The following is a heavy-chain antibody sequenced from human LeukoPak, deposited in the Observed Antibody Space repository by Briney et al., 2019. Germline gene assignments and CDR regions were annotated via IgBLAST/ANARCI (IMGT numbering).Heavy chain of an antibody. CDR1: GFTFSSYG. CDR2: ISYDGSNK. J-gene: IGHJ4*02. V-gene: IGHV3-30*03. D-gene: IGHD6-13*01. Sequence: GGSLRLSCAASGFTFSSYGMHWVRQAPGKGLEWVAVISYDGSNKYYADSVKGRFTISRDNSKNTLYLQMNSPRAEDTAVYYCVGGPARGIAAAGTVYWGQGTLVTVSS. CDR3: VGGPARGIAAAGTVY.